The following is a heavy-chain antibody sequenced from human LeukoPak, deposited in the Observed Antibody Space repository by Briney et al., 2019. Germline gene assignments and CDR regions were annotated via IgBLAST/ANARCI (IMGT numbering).Heavy chain of an antibody. CDR1: GFTFSSYG. Sequence: PGGSLRLSRAPSGFTFSSYGIRCVRQAPGKWLGWVVVILYDRSNRDYTYTVKVRFTISRANSKNTLYLQMNSLTAENTAVYYCANGPSEYQLLYGYCDYWGQGTLVTVSS. CDR2: ILYDRSNR. CDR3: ANGPSEYQLLYGYCDY. D-gene: IGHD2-2*02. J-gene: IGHJ4*02. V-gene: IGHV3-30*18.